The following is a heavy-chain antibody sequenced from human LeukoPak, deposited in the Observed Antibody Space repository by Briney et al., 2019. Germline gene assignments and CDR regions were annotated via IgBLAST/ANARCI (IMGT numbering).Heavy chain of an antibody. D-gene: IGHD1-20*01. CDR2: INAGNGNT. CDR1: GYTFTSYA. Sequence: GASVKVSCKASGYTFTSYAMHWVRQAPGQRLEWMGWINAGNGNTKYSQKFQGRVTITTDESTSSAYMEMNSLRSEDTAVYYCARPKDSWNHVFDHWGQGTLVTVSS. J-gene: IGHJ4*02. V-gene: IGHV1-3*01. CDR3: ARPKDSWNHVFDH.